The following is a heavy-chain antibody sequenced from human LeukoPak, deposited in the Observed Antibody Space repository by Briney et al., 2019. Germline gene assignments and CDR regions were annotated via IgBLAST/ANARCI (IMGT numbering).Heavy chain of an antibody. J-gene: IGHJ4*02. V-gene: IGHV1-8*01. CDR1: RYTFTSYD. Sequence: VASVKVSCKASRYTFTSYDINWVRQATGQGLEWMGWMNPNSGNTGYAQKFQGRVTMTRNTSISTAYMELSSLRSEDTAVYYCARVSTYFGVVTDFDYWGQGTLVTVSS. CDR3: ARVSTYFGVVTDFDY. D-gene: IGHD3-3*01. CDR2: MNPNSGNT.